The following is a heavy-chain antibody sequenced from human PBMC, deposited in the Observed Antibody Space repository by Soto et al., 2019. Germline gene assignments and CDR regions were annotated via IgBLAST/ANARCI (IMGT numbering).Heavy chain of an antibody. V-gene: IGHV4-31*02. CDR1: GGSISSGGYY. J-gene: IGHJ5*02. CDR3: AREPYSSSAHYNWFDP. Sequence: SETLSLTTVSGGSISSGGYYWSWIRQHPGKGLEWIGYIYYSGSTYYNPSLKSRVTISVDTSKNQFSLKLSSVTAADTAVYYCAREPYSSSAHYNWFDPWGQGTLVTVSS. D-gene: IGHD6-6*01. CDR2: IYYSGST.